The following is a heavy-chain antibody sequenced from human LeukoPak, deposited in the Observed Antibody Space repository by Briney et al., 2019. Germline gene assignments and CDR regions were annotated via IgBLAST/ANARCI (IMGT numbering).Heavy chain of an antibody. Sequence: SETLSLTCTVSGGSISSYYWSWIRQPPGEGLEWIGYIYYSGSTNYNPSLKSRVTISVDTSKNQFSQKLSSVTAADTAVYYCARARLYSSSIGDAFDXXXXGTMVTVSS. CDR1: GGSISSYY. CDR3: ARARLYSSSIGDAFDX. CDR2: IYYSGST. J-gene: IGHJ3*02. D-gene: IGHD6-13*01. V-gene: IGHV4-59*01.